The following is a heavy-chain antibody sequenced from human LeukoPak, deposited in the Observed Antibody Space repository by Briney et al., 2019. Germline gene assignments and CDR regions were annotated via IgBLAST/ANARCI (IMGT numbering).Heavy chain of an antibody. D-gene: IGHD5-12*01. CDR2: INHSGST. J-gene: IGHJ6*03. CDR3: TSSSRPWLRDIGDYYSMDV. CDR1: GGSFSGYY. V-gene: IGHV4-34*01. Sequence: SETLSLTCAVYGGSFSGYYWSWIRQPPGKGLEWIGEINHSGSTNYNPSLKSRVTISVDTSKNQSSLTLCSGAAADPAVYYCTSSSRPWLRDIGDYYSMDVWGKGTTVTVSS.